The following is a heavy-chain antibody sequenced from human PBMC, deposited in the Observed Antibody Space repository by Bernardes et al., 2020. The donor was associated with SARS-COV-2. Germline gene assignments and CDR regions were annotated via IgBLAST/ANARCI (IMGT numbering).Heavy chain of an antibody. CDR3: AIMMVGPTNYYYYYGMDV. CDR2: MSPNSGNT. CDR1: GYTFTAYD. V-gene: IGHV1-8*01. D-gene: IGHD1-26*01. Sequence: VKVSCQTAGYTFTAYDISWVRQATGQGLEWMGWMSPNSGNTGYAQKFQGRVTMTRDTSISTAYMELTSLTSDDTAIYFCAIMMVGPTNYYYYYGMDVWGQGTTVTVSS. J-gene: IGHJ6*02.